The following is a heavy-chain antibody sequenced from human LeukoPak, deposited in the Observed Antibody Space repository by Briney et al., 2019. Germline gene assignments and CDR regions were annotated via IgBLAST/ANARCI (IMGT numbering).Heavy chain of an antibody. D-gene: IGHD2-8*01. J-gene: IGHJ3*02. V-gene: IGHV3-74*01. CDR1: GFTFSNYL. CDR3: GRGGNGIDI. Sequence: GGSLRLSCAASGFTFSNYLMHWVRQAPGKGLVWVSRINSDESNTNYYADSVKGRFTISRDNVKNTLYLQRNSLRVEDTAVYFCGRGGNGIDIWGQGTTVIVSS. CDR2: INSDESNT.